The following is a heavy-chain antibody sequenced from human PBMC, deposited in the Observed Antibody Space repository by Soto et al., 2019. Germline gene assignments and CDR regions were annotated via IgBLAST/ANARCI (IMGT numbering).Heavy chain of an antibody. D-gene: IGHD2-2*01. J-gene: IGHJ5*02. CDR2: INPNSGGT. CDR3: ARETDSYCSSTSCPDGMGEGWFDP. CDR1: GYTFTGYY. V-gene: IGHV1-2*02. Sequence: GASVKVSCKASGYTFTGYYMHWVRQAPGQGLEWMGWINPNSGGTNYAQKFQGRVTMTRDTSISTAYMELSRLRSDDTAVYYCARETDSYCSSTSCPDGMGEGWFDPWGQGTLVTVSS.